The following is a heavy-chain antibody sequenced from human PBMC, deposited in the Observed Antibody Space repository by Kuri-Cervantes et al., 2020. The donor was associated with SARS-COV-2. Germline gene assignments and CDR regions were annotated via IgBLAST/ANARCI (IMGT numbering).Heavy chain of an antibody. CDR3: ARDRTRLRFLEWLLPIDAFDI. CDR2: ISGSSSYT. J-gene: IGHJ3*02. D-gene: IGHD3-3*01. Sequence: GESLKISCAASGFTFSDYYMSWIRQAPGKGLEWVSYISGSSSYTNYADSVKGRFTISRDNAKNSLYLQMNSLRAEDTAVYYCARDRTRLRFLEWLLPIDAFDIWGQGTMVTVSS. V-gene: IGHV3-11*05. CDR1: GFTFSDYY.